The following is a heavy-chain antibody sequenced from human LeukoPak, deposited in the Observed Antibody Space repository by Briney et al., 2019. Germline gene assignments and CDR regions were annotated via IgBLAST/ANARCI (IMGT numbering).Heavy chain of an antibody. CDR1: GFTFSDFA. CDR2: ISGSGGST. V-gene: IGHV3-64*01. CDR3: ARNASFYYYCLNG. J-gene: IGHJ6*02. Sequence: GGSLRLSCAASGFTFSDFAIHSVGQAPGKGLEFVSAISGSGGSTYYANSVKGRFIISRDNSKNTLYLQMGSLSAEDMAVYDCARNASFYYYCLNGWGQGTTVTVSS. D-gene: IGHD3-16*01.